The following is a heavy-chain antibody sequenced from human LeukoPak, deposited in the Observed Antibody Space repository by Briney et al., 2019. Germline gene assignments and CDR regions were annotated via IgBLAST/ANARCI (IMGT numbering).Heavy chain of an antibody. Sequence: ASVKVSCKVSGNTLTELSMHWVRQAPGKGLEWMGGFDPEDGETIYAQKFQGRVTMTEDTSTDTAYVELSSLRSEDTAVYYCATMAGTTWAFDIWGQGTMVTVSS. V-gene: IGHV1-24*01. CDR2: FDPEDGET. J-gene: IGHJ3*02. D-gene: IGHD1-14*01. CDR1: GNTLTELS. CDR3: ATMAGTTWAFDI.